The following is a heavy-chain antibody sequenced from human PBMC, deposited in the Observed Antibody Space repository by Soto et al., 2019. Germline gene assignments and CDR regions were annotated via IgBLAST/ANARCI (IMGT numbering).Heavy chain of an antibody. CDR2: IIPIFGTA. D-gene: IGHD4-17*01. Sequence: QVQLVQSGAEVKKPGSSVKVSCKASGGTFSSYAISWVRQAPGQGLEWMGGIIPIFGTANYAQKFQGRVTITADEFTSTAYMELSSLRSEDTAVYYCARDDYGGNEGYNYYGMDFWGQGTTVTVSS. CDR1: GGTFSSYA. CDR3: ARDDYGGNEGYNYYGMDF. J-gene: IGHJ6*02. V-gene: IGHV1-69*01.